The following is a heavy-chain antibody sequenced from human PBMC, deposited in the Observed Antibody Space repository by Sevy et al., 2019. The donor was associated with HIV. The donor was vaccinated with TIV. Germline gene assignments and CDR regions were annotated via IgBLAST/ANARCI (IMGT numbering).Heavy chain of an antibody. V-gene: IGHV3-7*03. D-gene: IGHD2-21*01. Sequence: GGSLRLSCATSEFTFSRYWMTWVRQAPGKGLEWVVYINQDGSQKSYVDSLKGRFTISRDNSKNSLFLQMNSLRAEDTAVYYCARAGPLGDLDHFDRWGQGTLVTVSS. J-gene: IGHJ4*02. CDR3: ARAGPLGDLDHFDR. CDR2: INQDGSQK. CDR1: EFTFSRYW.